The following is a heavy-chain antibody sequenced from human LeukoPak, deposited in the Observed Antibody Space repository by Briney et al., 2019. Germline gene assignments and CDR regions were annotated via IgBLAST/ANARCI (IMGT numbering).Heavy chain of an antibody. V-gene: IGHV3-53*04. CDR2: IYADGYT. CDR1: GISVSNDY. Sequence: GGSLRLSCAASGISVSNDYMSWVRQAPGKGMEWVSAIYADGYTRDAASVKGRFSISRHNSKNTVYLQMDNLRPEDTAVYYCARDRRGEKAFDVWGPGTMVTVSS. J-gene: IGHJ3*01. CDR3: ARDRRGEKAFDV.